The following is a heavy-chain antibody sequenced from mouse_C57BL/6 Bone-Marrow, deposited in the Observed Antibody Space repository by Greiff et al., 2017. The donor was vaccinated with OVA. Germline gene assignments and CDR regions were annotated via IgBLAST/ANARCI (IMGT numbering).Heavy chain of an antibody. D-gene: IGHD2-3*01. CDR1: GFSLTSYA. CDR3: ARNREWLLHYFDY. J-gene: IGHJ2*01. V-gene: IGHV2-9-1*01. CDR2: IWNGGGT. Sequence: QVQLKESGPGLVEPLQSLSITCTVSGFSLTSYAISWVRQPPGKGLEWLGVIWNGGGTNYNSAIKSRLIISKDNSNSQIFLKMNNLQTDDTARYYCARNREWLLHYFDYWGQGTTLTVSS.